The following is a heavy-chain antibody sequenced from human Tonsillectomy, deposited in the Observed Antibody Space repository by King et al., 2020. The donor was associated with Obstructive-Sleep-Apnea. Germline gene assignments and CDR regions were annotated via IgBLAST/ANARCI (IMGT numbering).Heavy chain of an antibody. CDR2: IKQYGSEK. J-gene: IGHJ6*02. D-gene: IGHD2-2*01. Sequence: VQLVESGGGLVQPGGSLRLSCAASGFTFSSYWMSWVRQAPGKGLEWVANIKQYGSEKYYVDSVKGRFTISRDNAKNSLYLQMNSLRAEDTAVYYCARDNVPLPYYDYGMDVWGQGTTVTVSS. CDR1: GFTFSSYW. CDR3: ARDNVPLPYYDYGMDV. V-gene: IGHV3-7*03.